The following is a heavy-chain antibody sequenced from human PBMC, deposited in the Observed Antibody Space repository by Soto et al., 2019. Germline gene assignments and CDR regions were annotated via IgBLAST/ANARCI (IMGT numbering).Heavy chain of an antibody. CDR3: IRETIGGTTGLDS. J-gene: IGHJ4*02. CDR1: GFNVGAFA. Sequence: EVQLLESGGDLVQPGGSLRLSCAASGFNVGAFAVNWVRQAPGKGLEWVAGISVSDVFIYYSDSVRGRFYISRDASENILYLQMNNLRVYATYLYYCIRETIGGTTGLDSLGPGTLVTVSS. D-gene: IGHD1-1*01. CDR2: ISVSDVFI. V-gene: IGHV3-23*01.